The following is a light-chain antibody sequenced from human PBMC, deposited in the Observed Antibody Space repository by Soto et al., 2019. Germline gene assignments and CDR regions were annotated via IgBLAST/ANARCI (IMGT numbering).Light chain of an antibody. CDR2: AAS. J-gene: IGKJ5*01. V-gene: IGKV1-39*01. CDR1: QSISSY. CDR3: QQSQSTPIP. Sequence: DIQMTQSPSTLSASVGDRVTITCRASQSISSYLNWYQQKPGKAPKLLIYAASSLQSGVPSRFSGSGSGTDLTITISSLQPEDFATYYCQQSQSTPIPLGKGTRMDIK.